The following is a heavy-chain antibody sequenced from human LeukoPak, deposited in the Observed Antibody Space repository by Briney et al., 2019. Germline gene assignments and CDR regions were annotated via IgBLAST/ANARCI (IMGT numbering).Heavy chain of an antibody. D-gene: IGHD2-2*01. V-gene: IGHV3-74*01. CDR1: GITLSHYC. J-gene: IGHJ6*03. CDR2: INSDGSSK. Sequence: GGSLRLSCAASGITLSHYCMHWVRQIPGKGLAWVSCINSDGSSKAYANSVKGRFTISRDNANNTLYLQMNTLRADDTALYYCAREITCRDGTGCACMDVWGKGSTVTVSS. CDR3: AREITCRDGTGCACMDV.